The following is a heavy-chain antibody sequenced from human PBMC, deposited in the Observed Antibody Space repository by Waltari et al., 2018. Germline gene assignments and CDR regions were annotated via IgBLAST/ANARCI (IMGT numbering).Heavy chain of an antibody. CDR1: GFPFRNYE. CDR3: ARLRGTFGF. Sequence: EVQLVESGGGLVQPGGSLRLSCAVSGFPFRNYEINWVRQAPGKGLEWGSYIRGSDTGGFTNYAESVKGRCTISRDNIENTLYLQMNSLRVDDTAVYYCARLRGTFGFWGQGTMVTVSS. V-gene: IGHV3-48*03. D-gene: IGHD3-16*01. CDR2: IRGSDTGGFT. J-gene: IGHJ3*01.